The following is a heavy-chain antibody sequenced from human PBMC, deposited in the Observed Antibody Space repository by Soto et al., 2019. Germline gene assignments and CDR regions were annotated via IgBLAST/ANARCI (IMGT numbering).Heavy chain of an antibody. CDR2: ISSSGSTI. D-gene: IGHD3-10*01. CDR3: TIRSYSPSWSDY. J-gene: IGHJ4*02. V-gene: IGHV3-11*01. Sequence: QVQLVESGGGLVKPGGSLRLSCAASGFTFSDYHMSWIRQAPGKGLEWVSYISSSGSTIYYADSVKGRFTISRDNAKNSLYLQMNSLRAEDTAVYYCTIRSYSPSWSDYWGQGTLVTVSS. CDR1: GFTFSDYH.